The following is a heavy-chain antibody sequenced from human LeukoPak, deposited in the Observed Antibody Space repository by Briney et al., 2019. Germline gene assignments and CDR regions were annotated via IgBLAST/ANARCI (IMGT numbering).Heavy chain of an antibody. D-gene: IGHD1-14*01. CDR2: VYSGGDT. V-gene: IGHV3-53*01. Sequence: GGSLRLSCAASGFSVSNNYVSWVRQAPGKGLEWISAVYSGGDTYYIESVRGRFTISRDNSKNTIPLQMNGLTPEDTAIYYCARDSTGASVWGKGTTVTVSS. CDR3: ARDSTGASV. J-gene: IGHJ6*04. CDR1: GFSVSNNY.